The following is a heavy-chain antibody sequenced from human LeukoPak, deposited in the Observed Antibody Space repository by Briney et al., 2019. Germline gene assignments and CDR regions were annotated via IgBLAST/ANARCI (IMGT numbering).Heavy chain of an antibody. CDR1: GFIFSNYY. D-gene: IGHD3-10*01. V-gene: IGHV3-74*01. CDR3: ARGGYGHNMDV. J-gene: IGHJ6*03. Sequence: GGSLRLSCVGSGFIFSNYYMYWVRQAPGKGLVWVSRIKNAGIDTIYADSVKGRFTVSRDNAKNTVYLQMSSLRAEDTAVYYCARGGYGHNMDVWGEGTTVTVSS. CDR2: IKNAGIDT.